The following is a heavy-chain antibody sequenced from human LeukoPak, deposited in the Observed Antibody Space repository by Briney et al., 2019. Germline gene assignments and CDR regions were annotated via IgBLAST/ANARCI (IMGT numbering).Heavy chain of an antibody. V-gene: IGHV1-69*04. D-gene: IGHD3-3*01. CDR1: GGTFSSYA. CDR2: IIPILGIA. J-gene: IGHJ6*02. CDR3: AREWLVRTQFTITDYYYGMDV. Sequence: ASVKVSCKASGGTFSSYAISWVRQAPGQGLEWMGRIIPILGIANYAQKFQGRVTITADKSTSKAYMELSSLRSEDTAVYYCAREWLVRTQFTITDYYYGMDVWGQGTTVTVSS.